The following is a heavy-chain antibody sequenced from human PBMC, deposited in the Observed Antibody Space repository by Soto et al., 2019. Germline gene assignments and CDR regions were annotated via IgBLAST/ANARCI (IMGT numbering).Heavy chain of an antibody. Sequence: GGSLRLSCTASGFTFGDYAMSWFRQAPGKVLEWVGFIRSKAHGGTTEYAASVKGRFTISRDDSKSIAYLQMNSLKTEDTAVYYCTRGSCSSTRCSPFDSWAQGTPVTVSS. V-gene: IGHV3-49*03. D-gene: IGHD2-2*01. CDR2: IRSKAHGGTT. CDR1: GFTFGDYA. J-gene: IGHJ4*02. CDR3: TRGSCSSTRCSPFDS.